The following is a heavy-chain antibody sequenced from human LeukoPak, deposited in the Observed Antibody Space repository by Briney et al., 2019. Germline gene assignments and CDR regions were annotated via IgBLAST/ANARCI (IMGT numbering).Heavy chain of an antibody. CDR3: AKANIVVVPAASRPTYYYYGMDV. CDR1: GFTFSSYA. D-gene: IGHD2-2*01. Sequence: GGSLRLSCAASGFTFSSYAMSWVRQAPGKGLEWVSAISGSGGSTYYADSVKGRFTISRDNSKNTLYQQMNSLRAEDTAVYYCAKANIVVVPAASRPTYYYYGMDVWGQGTTVTVSS. V-gene: IGHV3-23*01. J-gene: IGHJ6*02. CDR2: ISGSGGST.